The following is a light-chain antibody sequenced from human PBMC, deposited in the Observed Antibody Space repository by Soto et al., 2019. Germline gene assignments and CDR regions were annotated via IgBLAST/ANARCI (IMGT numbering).Light chain of an antibody. CDR1: SNDVGAYNY. CDR3: SSYTTTSTVL. V-gene: IGLV2-14*01. Sequence: QSVLTQPASVSGFPGQSIAIYCIGTSNDVGAYNYVSWYQQHPGKAPKLLIYDVSGRPSGVSDRFSGSKSGNSASLTISGLQAEDEAAYYCSSYTTTSTVLFGGGTKVTVL. CDR2: DVS. J-gene: IGLJ2*01.